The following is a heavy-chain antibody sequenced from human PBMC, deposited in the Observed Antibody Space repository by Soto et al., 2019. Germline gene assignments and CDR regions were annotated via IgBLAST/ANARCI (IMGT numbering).Heavy chain of an antibody. Sequence: ASVKVSCKASGYTFTGYYMHWVRQAPGQGLEWMGWINPNSGGTNYAQKFQGRVTMTRDTSISTAYMELGRLRSDDTAVYYCARDRRMTTAPFDYWGQGTLVTVSS. CDR1: GYTFTGYY. J-gene: IGHJ4*02. CDR3: ARDRRMTTAPFDY. V-gene: IGHV1-2*02. D-gene: IGHD4-4*01. CDR2: INPNSGGT.